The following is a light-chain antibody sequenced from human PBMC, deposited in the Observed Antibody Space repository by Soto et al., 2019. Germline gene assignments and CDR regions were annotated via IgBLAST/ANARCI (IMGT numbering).Light chain of an antibody. V-gene: IGKV1-5*03. CDR1: RSISAW. CDR3: QQYNSNPLT. J-gene: IGKJ4*01. Sequence: DIQMTQSPSTLSASLGDRVTITCRASRSISAWLAWYQLKPGKAPKLLIYKASTLKTGVPSRFSASGSGTEFTLTISNLQPDDFATYYCQQYNSNPLTFGGGTKVEIK. CDR2: KAS.